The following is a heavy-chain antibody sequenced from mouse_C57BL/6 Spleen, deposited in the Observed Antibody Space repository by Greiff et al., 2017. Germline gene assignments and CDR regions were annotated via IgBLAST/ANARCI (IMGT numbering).Heavy chain of an antibody. CDR2: ISSGGSYT. CDR1: GFTFSSYG. CDR3: ARGGLRGYCEV. Sequence: EVQLVESGGDLVKPGGSLKLSCAASGFTFSSYGMSWVRQTPDKRLEWVATISSGGSYTYYPDSVKGRFTISRDNAKNTLYLQMSSLKSEDTAMYYCARGGLRGYCEVWGTGTTVTVSS. J-gene: IGHJ1*03. D-gene: IGHD2-4*01. V-gene: IGHV5-6*01.